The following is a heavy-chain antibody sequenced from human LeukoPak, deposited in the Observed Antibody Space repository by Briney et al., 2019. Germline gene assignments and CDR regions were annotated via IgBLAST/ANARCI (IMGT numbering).Heavy chain of an antibody. V-gene: IGHV3-30*18. CDR2: ISYDGSNK. CDR1: GFTFSSYG. J-gene: IGHJ4*02. CDR3: AKPHRPYGSGSYPLDY. Sequence: GSLRLSCAASGFTFSSYGMHWVRQAPGKGLEWVAVISYDGSNKYYADSVKGRFTISRDNSKNTLYLQMNSLRAEDTAVYYCAKPHRPYGSGSYPLDYWGQGTLVTVSS. D-gene: IGHD3-10*01.